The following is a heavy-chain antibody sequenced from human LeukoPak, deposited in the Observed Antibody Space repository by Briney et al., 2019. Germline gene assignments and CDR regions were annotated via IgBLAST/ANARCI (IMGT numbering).Heavy chain of an antibody. Sequence: PGGSLRLSCAASGFTFSSYAMHWVRQAPGKGLEYVSAISSNGGSTYYANSVKGRFTISRDNSKNTLYLQMGSLRAEDMAVHYCARVSLRFLEWKGLFDYWGQGTLVTVSS. CDR2: ISSNGGST. CDR3: ARVSLRFLEWKGLFDY. J-gene: IGHJ4*02. D-gene: IGHD3-3*01. CDR1: GFTFSSYA. V-gene: IGHV3-64*01.